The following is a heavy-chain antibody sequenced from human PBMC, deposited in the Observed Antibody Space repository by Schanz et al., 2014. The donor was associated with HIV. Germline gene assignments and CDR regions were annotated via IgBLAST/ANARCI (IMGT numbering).Heavy chain of an antibody. CDR1: GFSFSYYG. CDR3: ARGSWYSSGWYDDYYYYEVDV. D-gene: IGHD6-19*01. V-gene: IGHV3-21*01. Sequence: EVQLVESGGGLVQPGRSLRLSCAASGFSFSYYGMNWVRQAPGKGLEWVSSISSNSAYIYYADSLKGRFTISRDNANNSLYLQLNSLSAEDTAVYYCARGSWYSSGWYDDYYYYEVDVWGQGTTVTVSS. CDR2: ISSNSAYI. J-gene: IGHJ6*02.